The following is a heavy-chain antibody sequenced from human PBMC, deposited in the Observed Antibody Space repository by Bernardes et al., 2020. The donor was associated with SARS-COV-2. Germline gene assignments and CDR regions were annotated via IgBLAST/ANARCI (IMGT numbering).Heavy chain of an antibody. Sequence: GGSLRLSCAASGFTFSSYSMNWVRQAPGKGLEWVSYISSSSSTIYYADSVKGRFTISRDNAKNSLYLQMNSLRAEDTAVYYCARGVYYDFWSGPTDYWGQGTLVTVSS. CDR2: ISSSSSTI. D-gene: IGHD3-3*01. V-gene: IGHV3-48*04. CDR1: GFTFSSYS. CDR3: ARGVYYDFWSGPTDY. J-gene: IGHJ4*02.